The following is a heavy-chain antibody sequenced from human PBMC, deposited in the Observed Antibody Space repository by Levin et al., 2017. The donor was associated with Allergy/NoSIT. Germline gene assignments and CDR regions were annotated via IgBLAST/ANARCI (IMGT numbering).Heavy chain of an antibody. J-gene: IGHJ4*02. Sequence: GESLKISCAASGFTFSSYAMNWVRQAPGKGLEWVSGISDSGGSTYYADSVKGRFTISRDNSKNTLYLQMNSLRAEDTAVYYCAPASPASAAFDYWGQGTLVTVSS. CDR3: APASPASAAFDY. V-gene: IGHV3-23*01. CDR1: GFTFSSYA. CDR2: ISDSGGST.